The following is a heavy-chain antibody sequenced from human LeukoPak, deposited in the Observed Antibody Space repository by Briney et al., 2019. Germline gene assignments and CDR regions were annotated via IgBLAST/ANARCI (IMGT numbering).Heavy chain of an antibody. CDR2: ISYDGNNK. CDR1: GFTFSSYD. V-gene: IGHV3-30*18. CDR3: AKGRYTPDP. D-gene: IGHD5-18*01. Sequence: GGSLRLSCAASGFTFSSYDMHWVRQAPGKGLEWVAVISYDGNNKYYADSVKGRFTISRDNSKNTLYLQMNSLTAEDTAVYYCAKGRYTPDPWGQGTLDIVSS. J-gene: IGHJ5*02.